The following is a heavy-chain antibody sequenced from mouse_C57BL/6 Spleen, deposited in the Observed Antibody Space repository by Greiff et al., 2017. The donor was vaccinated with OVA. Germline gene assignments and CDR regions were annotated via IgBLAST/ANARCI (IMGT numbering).Heavy chain of an antibody. V-gene: IGHV1-15*01. CDR3: TVGYYDY. CDR2: IDPETGGT. J-gene: IGHJ2*01. Sequence: QVQLKESGAELVRPGASVTLSCKASGYTFTDYEMHWVKQTPVHGLEWIGAIDPETGGTAYNQKIKGKAILTADKSSSTAYMELRSLTAEDSAVYYCTVGYYDYWGQGTTLTVSS. D-gene: IGHD2-3*01. CDR1: GYTFTDYE.